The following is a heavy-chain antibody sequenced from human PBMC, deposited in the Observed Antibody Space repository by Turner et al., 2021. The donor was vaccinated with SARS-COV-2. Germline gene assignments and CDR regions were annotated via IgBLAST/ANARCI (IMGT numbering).Heavy chain of an antibody. D-gene: IGHD1-26*01. J-gene: IGHJ4*02. CDR2: ITGNGDKI. Sequence: EVKLVQSGGGLVQPGGSLRLSCAVSGFTFSSYTMNWVRQAPGKGLELISFITGNGDKIYYADSVRGRFTISRDNAKTSLFLQMNNLRAEDTAVYYCTSIVGASWGQGSLVTVSS. V-gene: IGHV3-48*01. CDR1: GFTFSSYT. CDR3: TSIVGAS.